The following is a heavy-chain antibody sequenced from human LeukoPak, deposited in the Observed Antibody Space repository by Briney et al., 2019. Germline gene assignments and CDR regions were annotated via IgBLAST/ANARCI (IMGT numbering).Heavy chain of an antibody. D-gene: IGHD1-26*01. Sequence: PGGSLRLSCTASGLTLSNYWMIWVRQAPGKGLQWVAKIKQDGSEKYYVDSVKGRFPISRDNAENSLYLQMNSLRVEDTAVYYCAARSSGNPYFWGQGTLVTVSS. V-gene: IGHV3-7*03. CDR1: GLTLSNYW. CDR2: IKQDGSEK. CDR3: AARSSGNPYF. J-gene: IGHJ4*02.